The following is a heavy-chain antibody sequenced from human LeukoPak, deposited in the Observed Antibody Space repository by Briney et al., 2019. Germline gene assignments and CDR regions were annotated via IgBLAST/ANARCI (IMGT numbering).Heavy chain of an antibody. V-gene: IGHV1-69*13. CDR2: IIPIFGTA. Sequence: ASVKVSCKASGGTFSSYAISWVRQAPGQGLEWMGGIIPIFGTANYAQKFQGRVTITADESTSTAYMELSSLRSEDTAVYYCAKDLTVTTPTGLADYRGQGTLVTVSS. CDR1: GGTFSSYA. J-gene: IGHJ4*02. D-gene: IGHD4-17*01. CDR3: AKDLTVTTPTGLADY.